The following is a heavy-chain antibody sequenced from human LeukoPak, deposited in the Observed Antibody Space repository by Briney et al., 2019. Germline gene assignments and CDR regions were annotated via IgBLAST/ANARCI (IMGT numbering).Heavy chain of an antibody. CDR2: INHSGST. CDR3: AGGLVGYYYGSGSPYYYYGMDV. CDR1: GGSFSGYY. V-gene: IGHV4-34*01. D-gene: IGHD3-10*01. J-gene: IGHJ6*02. Sequence: ASETLSLTCAVYGGSFSGYYWSWIRQPPGKGLEWIGEINHSGSTNYNPSLKSRVTISVDTSKNQFSLKLSSVTAADTAVYYCAGGLVGYYYGSGSPYYYYGMDVWGQGTTVTVSS.